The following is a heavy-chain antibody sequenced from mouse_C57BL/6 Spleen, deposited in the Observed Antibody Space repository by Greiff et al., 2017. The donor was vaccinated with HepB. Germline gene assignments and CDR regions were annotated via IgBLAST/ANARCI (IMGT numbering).Heavy chain of an antibody. J-gene: IGHJ2*01. D-gene: IGHD2-2*01. CDR2: IDPENGDT. CDR3: TTYGYDVFDY. Sequence: EVQLQQSGAELVRPGASVKLSCTASGFNIKDDYMHWVKQRPEQGLEWIGWIDPENGDTEYASKFQGKATITADTSSNTAYLQHSSLTSEDTAVYYCTTYGYDVFDYWGQGTTLTVSS. CDR1: GFNIKDDY. V-gene: IGHV14-4*01.